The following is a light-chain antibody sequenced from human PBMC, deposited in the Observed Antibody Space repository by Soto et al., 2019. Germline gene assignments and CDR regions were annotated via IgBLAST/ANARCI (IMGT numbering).Light chain of an antibody. J-gene: IGLJ3*02. CDR1: SSDVGGYNY. V-gene: IGLV2-14*01. Sequence: QSALTQPASVSGSPGQSITISCTGTSSDVGGYNYVSWYQQHPGKAPKLMIYEVSNRPSGVSNRFSGSKSGNTASLTISGLQAEDEADYYCSSYTSSSTRGFGGGTKLNVL. CDR3: SSYTSSSTRG. CDR2: EVS.